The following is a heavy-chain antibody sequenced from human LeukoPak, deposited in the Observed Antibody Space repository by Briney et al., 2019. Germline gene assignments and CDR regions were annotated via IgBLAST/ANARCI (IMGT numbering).Heavy chain of an antibody. CDR2: INHSGST. CDR1: GGSFSGYY. Sequence: SETPFLTCAVYGGSFSGYYWSWIRQPPGKGLEWIGEINHSGSTNYNPSLKSRVTISVDKSKNQFSLKLSSVTAADTAVYYCARDWHCSSTSCSGFDYWGQGTLVTVSS. CDR3: ARDWHCSSTSCSGFDY. D-gene: IGHD2-2*01. V-gene: IGHV4-34*01. J-gene: IGHJ4*02.